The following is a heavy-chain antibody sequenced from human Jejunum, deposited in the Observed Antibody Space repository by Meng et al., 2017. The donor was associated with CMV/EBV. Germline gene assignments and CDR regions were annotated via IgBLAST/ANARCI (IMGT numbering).Heavy chain of an antibody. J-gene: IGHJ4*02. V-gene: IGHV4-61*01. D-gene: IGHD3-10*01. CDR3: ASLRGSWFIHY. CDR2: RQHNGNT. Sequence: VSGDSVSSYSYYWSWVRQHPGRGLEWIGYRQHNGNTNYSPSLKSRATISLDTSKNQFSLRLSSVTAADTAKYYCASLRGSWFIHYWGQGALVTVSS. CDR1: GDSVSSYSYY.